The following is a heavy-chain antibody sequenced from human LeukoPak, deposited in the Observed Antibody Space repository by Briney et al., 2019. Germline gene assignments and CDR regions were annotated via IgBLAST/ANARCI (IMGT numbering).Heavy chain of an antibody. CDR2: IYPSNSDT. CDR1: GYNFITYW. Sequence: GESLKISCKGSGYNFITYWIGWVRQMPGKGLEWMGIIYPSNSDTRYSPSFQGQVTFSADKSISTAYLQWSSPKASDTAVYYCARHRVDSSSPRGMDVWGQGTTVTVSS. CDR3: ARHRVDSSSPRGMDV. J-gene: IGHJ6*02. D-gene: IGHD6-13*01. V-gene: IGHV5-51*01.